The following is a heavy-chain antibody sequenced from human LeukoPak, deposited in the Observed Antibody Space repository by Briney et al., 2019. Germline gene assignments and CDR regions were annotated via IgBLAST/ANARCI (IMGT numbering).Heavy chain of an antibody. CDR1: GFSFSGYG. V-gene: IGHV3-23*01. J-gene: IGHJ4*02. D-gene: IGHD7-27*01. CDR3: AKLQDSTHWGYFDQ. CDR2: LSDNGGIT. Sequence: GGSLRLSCAASGFSFSGYGMSWVRQAPGKGLECVSSLSDNGGITLYAGSVKGRFTISRDNSKNTLYLQMNSLRAEDTAIYYCAKLQDSTHWGYFDQWGQGILVTVSS.